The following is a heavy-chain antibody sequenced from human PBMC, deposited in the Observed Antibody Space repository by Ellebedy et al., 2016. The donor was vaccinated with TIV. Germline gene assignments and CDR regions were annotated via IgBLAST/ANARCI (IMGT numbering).Heavy chain of an antibody. J-gene: IGHJ4*02. V-gene: IGHV3-23*01. CDR3: AKGIASSYYDSSGYYPS. CDR2: ISGSGGST. Sequence: GESLKISCAASGFTFSSYAMSWVRQAPGKGLEWVSAISGSGGSTYYADSVKGRFTISRDNSKNTLYLQMNSLRAEDTAVYYCAKGIASSYYDSSGYYPSWGQGTLVTVSS. CDR1: GFTFSSYA. D-gene: IGHD3-22*01.